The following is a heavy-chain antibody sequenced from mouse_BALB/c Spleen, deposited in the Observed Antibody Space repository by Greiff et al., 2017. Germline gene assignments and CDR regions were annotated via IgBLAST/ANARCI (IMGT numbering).Heavy chain of an antibody. Sequence: QVQLQQSGPELVKPGASVKISCKASGYAFSSSWMNWVKQRPGQGLEWIGRIYPGDGDTNYNGKFKGKATLTADKSSSTAYMQLSGLTSVDSAVYFCARSGNSYAMDYWGQGTSVTVSS. CDR3: ARSGNSYAMDY. J-gene: IGHJ4*01. CDR1: GYAFSSSW. V-gene: IGHV1-82*01. CDR2: IYPGDGDT. D-gene: IGHD2-1*01.